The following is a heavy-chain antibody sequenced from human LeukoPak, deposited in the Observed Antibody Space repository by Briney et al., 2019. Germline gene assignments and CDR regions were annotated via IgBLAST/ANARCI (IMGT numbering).Heavy chain of an antibody. V-gene: IGHV3-21*03. CDR3: TTDETRYYYASSGHHRPGEDAFDI. J-gene: IGHJ3*02. CDR2: ISSGSSYI. Sequence: GGSLRLSCAASGFTFSTYSVNWVRQAPGKGLEWVSSISSGSSYIYYADSVKGRFTISRDNAKNSLYLQMNSLKTEDTAVYYCTTDETRYYYASSGHHRPGEDAFDIWGQGTMVTVSS. D-gene: IGHD3-22*01. CDR1: GFTFSTYS.